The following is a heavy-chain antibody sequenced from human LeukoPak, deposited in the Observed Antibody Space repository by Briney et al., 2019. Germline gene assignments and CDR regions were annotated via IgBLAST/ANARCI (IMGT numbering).Heavy chain of an antibody. Sequence: SETLSLTCAVYGESFSGHYWTWIRQPPGRGLEWIGEINHSGSTTSNPSLYNRVTISVDTSKNQFSLKLTSVTAADTAVYYCARPRYGSGSLDSWGQGTLVTVSS. CDR2: INHSGST. J-gene: IGHJ4*02. CDR1: GESFSGHY. CDR3: ARPRYGSGSLDS. D-gene: IGHD3-10*01. V-gene: IGHV4-34*01.